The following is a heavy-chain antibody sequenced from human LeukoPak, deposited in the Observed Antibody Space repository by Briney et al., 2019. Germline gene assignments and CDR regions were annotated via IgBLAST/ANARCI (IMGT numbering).Heavy chain of an antibody. Sequence: GGSLRLSCAASGFTFSSYAMHWVRQAPGKGLEWVAVISHDGSHQNYADSVKGRFTISRDNSKNTLYLQMNSLRAEDTAVYYCARSLRRASDYWGQGTLVTVSS. J-gene: IGHJ4*02. CDR1: GFTFSSYA. D-gene: IGHD3-10*01. CDR2: ISHDGSHQ. CDR3: ARSLRRASDY. V-gene: IGHV3-30*04.